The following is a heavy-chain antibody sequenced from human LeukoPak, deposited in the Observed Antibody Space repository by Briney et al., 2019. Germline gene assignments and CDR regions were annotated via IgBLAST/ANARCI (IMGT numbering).Heavy chain of an antibody. D-gene: IGHD1-26*01. V-gene: IGHV5-51*01. Sequence: GESLKISCKGSGYSFTSYWIGWVRQIPGKGLEWMGIIYPGDSDTRYSPSFQGQVTISADKSISTAYLQWSSLKASDTAMYYCARDSGSYWEDYYYGMDVWGQGTTVTVSS. CDR2: IYPGDSDT. CDR3: ARDSGSYWEDYYYGMDV. CDR1: GYSFTSYW. J-gene: IGHJ6*02.